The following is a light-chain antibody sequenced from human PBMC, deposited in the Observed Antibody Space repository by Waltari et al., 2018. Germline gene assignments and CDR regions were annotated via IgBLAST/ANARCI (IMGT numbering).Light chain of an antibody. CDR2: EVT. CDR1: SSDVGGYNF. V-gene: IGLV2-8*01. J-gene: IGLJ3*02. Sequence: QSALTQPPSASGSPRQSVTISCTGSSSDVGGYNFVSWYQQHPGKAPQLMIYEVTKRPSWVPDRFSGSKSGNTASLTVSGLQAEDEADYYCSSFTRSNNWVFGGGTKLTVL. CDR3: SSFTRSNNWV.